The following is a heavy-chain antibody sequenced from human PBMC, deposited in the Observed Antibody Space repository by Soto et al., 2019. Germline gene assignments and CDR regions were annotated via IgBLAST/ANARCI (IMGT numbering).Heavy chain of an antibody. J-gene: IGHJ3*02. Sequence: QVQLVESGGGVVQPGRSLRLSCAASGFTFSSYCMHWVRQAPGKGLEWVAVIWYDGSNKYYADSVKGRFTISRDNSKNTLYLQMDSPRTEETAGYYCARVGSSWYEKRGAFYIWGQGTMVTVSS. V-gene: IGHV3-33*01. CDR2: IWYDGSNK. CDR1: GFTFSSYC. CDR3: ARVGSSWYEKRGAFYI. D-gene: IGHD6-13*01.